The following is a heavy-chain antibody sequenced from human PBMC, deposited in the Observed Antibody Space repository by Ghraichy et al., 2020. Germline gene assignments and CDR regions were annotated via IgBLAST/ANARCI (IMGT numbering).Heavy chain of an antibody. V-gene: IGHV1-18*01. D-gene: IGHD3-10*01. Sequence: VKVSCKASGYTFTSYGISWVRQAPGQGLEWMGWISAYNGNTNYAQKLQGRVTMTTDTSTSTAYMELRSLRSDDTAVYYCARDLLLWFGEYAEFDYWGQGTLVTVSS. J-gene: IGHJ4*02. CDR1: GYTFTSYG. CDR2: ISAYNGNT. CDR3: ARDLLLWFGEYAEFDY.